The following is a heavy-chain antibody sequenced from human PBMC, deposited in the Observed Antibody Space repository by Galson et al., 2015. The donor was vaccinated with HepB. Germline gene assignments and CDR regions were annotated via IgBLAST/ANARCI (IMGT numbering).Heavy chain of an antibody. J-gene: IGHJ6*02. CDR1: GFTFSTFS. Sequence: SLRLSCAASGFTFSTFSMNWVRQAPGKGLEWVSYISSTSSTIYYADSVKGRFTISRDNAKNSLFLQMNSLRAEDTAVYYCARGYCSSDGCHSSLYYFYYGMDVWGQGTTVTVSS. CDR3: ARGYCSSDGCHSSLYYFYYGMDV. CDR2: ISSTSSTI. V-gene: IGHV3-48*01. D-gene: IGHD2-2*01.